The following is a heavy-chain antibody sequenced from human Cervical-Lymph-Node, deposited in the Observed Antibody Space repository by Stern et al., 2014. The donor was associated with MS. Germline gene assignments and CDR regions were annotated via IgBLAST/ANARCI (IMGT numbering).Heavy chain of an antibody. D-gene: IGHD3-3*01. CDR1: GFTFSDHY. CDR3: AVWSGYYSDAFDI. V-gene: IGHV3-72*01. CDR2: TRNKANSYTT. Sequence: EVQLLESGGGLVQPGGSLRLSCTASGFTFSDHYMDWVRQAPGKGLEWVGRTRNKANSYTTEYAASVKGRFTISRDDSKNSLYLQMNSLKTEDTAVYYCAVWSGYYSDAFDIRGQGTMVTVSS. J-gene: IGHJ3*02.